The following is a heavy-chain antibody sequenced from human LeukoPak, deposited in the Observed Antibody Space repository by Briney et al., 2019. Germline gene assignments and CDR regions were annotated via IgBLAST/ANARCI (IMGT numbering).Heavy chain of an antibody. D-gene: IGHD1-14*01. V-gene: IGHV1-69*13. CDR3: ARSPLGPLGTPGRKNASQYYYYYGMDV. CDR1: GGTFSSYA. J-gene: IGHJ6*02. CDR2: IIPIFGTA. Sequence: ASVKVSYKASGGTFSSYAISWVRQAPGQGLEWMGGIIPIFGTANYAQKFQGRVTITADESTSTAYMELSSLRSEDTAVYYCARSPLGPLGTPGRKNASQYYYYYGMDVWGQGTTVTVSS.